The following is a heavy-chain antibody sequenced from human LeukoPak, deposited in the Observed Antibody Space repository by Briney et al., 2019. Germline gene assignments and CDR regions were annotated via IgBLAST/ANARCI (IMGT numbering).Heavy chain of an antibody. D-gene: IGHD5-12*01. V-gene: IGHV4-61*02. CDR2: IYTSGST. J-gene: IGHJ3*02. CDR1: GGSISSGSYY. Sequence: PSETLSLTCTVSGGSISSGSYYWSWIRQPAGKGLEWIGRIYTSGSTNYNPPLKSRVTISVDTSKNQFSLKLSSVTAADTAVYYCARDLVAPRRVNAFDIWGQGTMVTVSS. CDR3: ARDLVAPRRVNAFDI.